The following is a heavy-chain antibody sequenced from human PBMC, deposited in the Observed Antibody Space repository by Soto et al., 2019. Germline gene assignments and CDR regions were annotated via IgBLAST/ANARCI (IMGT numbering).Heavy chain of an antibody. CDR2: IIPIFGTA. CDR1: GGTFSSYA. CDR3: ARDCRGYCSGGTYYYYYGMDV. Sequence: GASVQVSCKASGGTFSSYAISWVRQAPGQGLEWMGGIIPIFGTANYAQKFQGRVTITADESTSTAYMELSSLRSEDTAVYYCARDCRGYCSGGTYYYYYGMDVWGQGTTVTVSS. D-gene: IGHD2-15*01. J-gene: IGHJ6*02. V-gene: IGHV1-69*13.